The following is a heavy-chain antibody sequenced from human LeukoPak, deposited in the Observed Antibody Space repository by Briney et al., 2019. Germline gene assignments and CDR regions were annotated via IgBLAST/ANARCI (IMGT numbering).Heavy chain of an antibody. CDR3: ARAGGSYGSGSYFKG. J-gene: IGHJ4*02. Sequence: GGSLRLSCAASGFTFSSYSMNWVRQAPGKGLKWVSSISSSSSYIYYADSVKGRFTISRDNAKNSLYLQMNSPRAEDTAVYYCARAGGSYGSGSYFKGWGQGTLVTVSS. CDR2: ISSSSSYI. D-gene: IGHD3-10*01. V-gene: IGHV3-21*01. CDR1: GFTFSSYS.